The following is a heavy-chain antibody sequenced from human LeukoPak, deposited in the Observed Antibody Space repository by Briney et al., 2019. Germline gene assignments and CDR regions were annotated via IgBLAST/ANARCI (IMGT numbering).Heavy chain of an antibody. CDR3: AKLDSELIDY. D-gene: IGHD2-15*01. J-gene: IGHJ4*02. Sequence: GGSLRLSCVASGFTFSGYGMHWVRQAPGKGLEWVAFIRYDGSNKYYADSVKGRFTISRDNSKNTLYLQMNSLRAEDTAVYYCAKLDSELIDYWGQGTLVTVSS. CDR2: IRYDGSNK. CDR1: GFTFSGYG. V-gene: IGHV3-30*02.